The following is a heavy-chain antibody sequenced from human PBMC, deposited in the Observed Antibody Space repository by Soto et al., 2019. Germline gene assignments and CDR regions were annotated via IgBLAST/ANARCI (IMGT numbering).Heavy chain of an antibody. D-gene: IGHD6-25*01. CDR2: VNPTGGST. CDR3: ARHLAAGES. J-gene: IGHJ5*02. CDR1: GYTFTSYY. V-gene: IGHV1-46*03. Sequence: QVQLVQSGAEVKKPGASVRVSCKASGYTFTSYYIHWVRQAPGQGLEWMAIVNPTGGSTNYAQKFQGRITVTFDTSTSTVFMERNSLRYEDTAVYYCARHLAAGESWVQGTLVTVSS.